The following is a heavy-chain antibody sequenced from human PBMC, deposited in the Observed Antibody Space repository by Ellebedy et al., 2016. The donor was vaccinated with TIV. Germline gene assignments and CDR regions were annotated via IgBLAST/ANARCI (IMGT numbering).Heavy chain of an antibody. V-gene: IGHV3-7*03. CDR2: IKQDGSEK. CDR1: GFTFSIYW. J-gene: IGHJ6*02. Sequence: GESLKISCAASGFTFSIYWMSWVRQAPGKGLECVANIKQDGSEKSYVDSVKGRFTISRDNSKNTLYLQMNSLRAEDTAVYYCARDAMGYCSSTSCPQVDYYYYGMDVWGQGTTVTVSS. D-gene: IGHD2-2*01. CDR3: ARDAMGYCSSTSCPQVDYYYYGMDV.